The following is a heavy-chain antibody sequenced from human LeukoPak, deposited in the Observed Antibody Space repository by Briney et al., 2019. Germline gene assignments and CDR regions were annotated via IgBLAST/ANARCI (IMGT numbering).Heavy chain of an antibody. J-gene: IGHJ4*02. V-gene: IGHV4-39*07. CDR1: GGSISSSSYY. D-gene: IGHD6-6*01. CDR2: IYYSGST. CDR3: ARSYSSSSPFDY. Sequence: SETLSLTCTVSGGSISSSSYYWGWIRQPPGEGLEWIGSIYYSGSTYYNPSLKSRVTISVDTSKNQFSLKLSSVTAADTAVYYCARSYSSSSPFDYWGQGTLVTVSS.